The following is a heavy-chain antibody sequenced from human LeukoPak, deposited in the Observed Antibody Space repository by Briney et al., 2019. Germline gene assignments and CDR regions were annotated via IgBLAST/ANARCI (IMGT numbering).Heavy chain of an antibody. J-gene: IGHJ4*02. D-gene: IGHD3-10*01. Sequence: PGGSLRLSCAASGFTFSDYYMSWIRQAPGKGLEWVSYISSSGSTIYYADSVKGRFTISRDNAKNSLYLQMNSLRAEGTAVYYCARDIRYYYGSGSYDDYWGQGTLVTVSS. CDR2: ISSSGSTI. CDR1: GFTFSDYY. CDR3: ARDIRYYYGSGSYDDY. V-gene: IGHV3-11*01.